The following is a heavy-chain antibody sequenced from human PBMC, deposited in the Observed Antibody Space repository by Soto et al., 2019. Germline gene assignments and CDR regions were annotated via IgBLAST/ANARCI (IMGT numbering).Heavy chain of an antibody. J-gene: IGHJ4*02. CDR2: IKSKTDGGTT. CDR1: GFTFSNAW. D-gene: IGHD3-10*01. CDR3: TSDPGTMVRGVMVLVGY. V-gene: IGHV3-15*07. Sequence: PGGSLRLSCAASGFTFSNAWMNWVRQAPGKGLEWVGRIKSKTDGGTTDYAAPVKGRFTISRDDSKNTLYLQMNSLKTEDTAVYYCTSDPGTMVRGVMVLVGYWGQGTLVTVSS.